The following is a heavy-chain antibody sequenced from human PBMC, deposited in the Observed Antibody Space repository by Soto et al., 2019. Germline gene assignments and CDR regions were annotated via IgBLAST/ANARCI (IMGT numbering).Heavy chain of an antibody. CDR2: INYSGST. CDR1: GGSISSSTSY. Sequence: QLQLQESGPGLVKPSETLSLTCTVSGGSISSSTSYWGWIRQPPGKGLEWIGSINYSGSTYYSPSLKSRVTISADTSKYQFSLKLSSVTAVDSAVYYCARSVTYYYYYVDVWGKGTMVTVSS. J-gene: IGHJ6*03. V-gene: IGHV4-39*01. CDR3: ARSVTYYYYYVDV.